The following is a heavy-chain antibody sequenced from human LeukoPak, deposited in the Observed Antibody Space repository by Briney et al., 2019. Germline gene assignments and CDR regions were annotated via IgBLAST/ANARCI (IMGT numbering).Heavy chain of an antibody. D-gene: IGHD3-3*01. Sequence: GESLNISCKGSGYSFTSYWIGWVRQMPGKGLEWMGIIYPGDSDTRYSPSFQGQVTISADKSISTAYLQWSSLKASDTAMYYCARSITIFGVAIPPDYWGQGTLVTVSS. J-gene: IGHJ4*02. CDR2: IYPGDSDT. CDR1: GYSFTSYW. V-gene: IGHV5-51*01. CDR3: ARSITIFGVAIPPDY.